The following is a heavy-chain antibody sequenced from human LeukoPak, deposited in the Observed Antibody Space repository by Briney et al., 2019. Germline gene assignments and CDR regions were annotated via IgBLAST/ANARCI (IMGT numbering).Heavy chain of an antibody. CDR1: GYTFTSYG. J-gene: IGHJ4*02. Sequence: SVKVSCKASGYTFTSYGISWVRQAPGQGLEWMGRIIPIFGTANYAQKFQGRVTITTDESTSTAYMELSSLRSEDTAVYYCAVVDTAMALYQYYFDYWGQGTLVTSPQ. CDR3: AVVDTAMALYQYYFDY. D-gene: IGHD5-18*01. V-gene: IGHV1-69*05. CDR2: IIPIFGTA.